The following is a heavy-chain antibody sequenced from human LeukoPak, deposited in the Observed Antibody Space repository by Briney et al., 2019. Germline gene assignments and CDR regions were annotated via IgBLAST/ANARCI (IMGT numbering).Heavy chain of an antibody. J-gene: IGHJ4*02. CDR2: INPNSGGT. CDR3: ARGHDYGDSYFDY. V-gene: IGHV1-2*04. D-gene: IGHD4-17*01. CDR1: GYTFTGYY. Sequence: ASVKVSCKASGYTFTGYYMHWVRQAPGQGLEWMGWINPNSGGTNYAQKFQGWVTMTRDTSISTAYMELSRLRSDDTAVYYCARGHDYGDSYFDYWGQGTLVTVSS.